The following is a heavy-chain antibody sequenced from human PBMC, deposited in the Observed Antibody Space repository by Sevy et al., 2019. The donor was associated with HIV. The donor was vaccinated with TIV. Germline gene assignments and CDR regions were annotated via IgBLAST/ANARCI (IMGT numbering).Heavy chain of an antibody. Sequence: GGSLRLSCVVSGITFSTSGMHWVRQAPVKGLEWVAVISYHGRDKFYADSVKGRSTISRDNSKNILYLQMISLRAEDTAVYYCAKDFTGYNGMDVWGQGTMVTVSS. CDR2: ISYHGRDK. CDR1: GITFSTSG. J-gene: IGHJ6*02. D-gene: IGHD3-9*01. CDR3: AKDFTGYNGMDV. V-gene: IGHV3-30*18.